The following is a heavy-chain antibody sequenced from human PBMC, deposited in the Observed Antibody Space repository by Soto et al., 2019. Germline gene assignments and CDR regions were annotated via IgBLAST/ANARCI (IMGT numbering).Heavy chain of an antibody. CDR3: ARDQYGGNSE. CDR1: GGSISSYY. Sequence: SETLSLTCTVSGGSISSYYWSWIRQPPGKGLEWIGYIYYSGSTNYNPSLKSRVTISVDTSKNQFSLKLSSVTAADTAVYYCARDQYGGNSEWGQGTLVTVSS. CDR2: IYYSGST. D-gene: IGHD2-21*02. V-gene: IGHV4-59*01. J-gene: IGHJ4*02.